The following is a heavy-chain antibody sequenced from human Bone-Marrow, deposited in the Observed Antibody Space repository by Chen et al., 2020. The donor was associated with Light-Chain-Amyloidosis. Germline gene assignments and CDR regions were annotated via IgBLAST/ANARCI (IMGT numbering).Heavy chain of an antibody. J-gene: IGHJ4*02. V-gene: IGHV3-23*05. D-gene: IGHD3-10*01. CDR2: ICSTCSAA. Sequence: EVQILESGGDLVQPGGSLRLSCEASGFTFRSYPMSWVRQASGKGLEWVSSICSTCSAAYYADTVKGRFTISRDNSKNTVHLQMDNLRAEDTAMYYCAKVLSAFDGSYNFDHWGRGNLVTVSS. CDR3: AKVLSAFDGSYNFDH. CDR1: GFTFRSYP.